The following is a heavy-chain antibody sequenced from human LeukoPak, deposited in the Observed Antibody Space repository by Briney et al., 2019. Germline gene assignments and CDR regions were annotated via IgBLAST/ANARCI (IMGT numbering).Heavy chain of an antibody. V-gene: IGHV1-2*02. CDR2: INPNSGGT. Sequence: ASVKVSCKASGYTFTGHYMHWVRQAPGQGLEWMGWINPNSGGTNYAQKFQGRVTMTRDTSISTAYMELSRLRSDDTAVYYCATLGDSYGDPFFDYWGQGTLVTVSS. D-gene: IGHD5-18*01. CDR3: ATLGDSYGDPFFDY. CDR1: GYTFTGHY. J-gene: IGHJ4*02.